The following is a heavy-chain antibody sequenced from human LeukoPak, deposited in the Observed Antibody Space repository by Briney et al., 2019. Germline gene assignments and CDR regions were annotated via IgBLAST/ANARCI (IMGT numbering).Heavy chain of an antibody. CDR3: EKYPQPSGYPYALDI. Sequence: PVGSLRLSCAASGFTFSIYAMSWVRQAPGKGLEWGSSITGSGDVTPYTDSVSGRFTNSRDNSRDTVYLQMNSLRAEDTAVYFCEKYPQPSGYPYALDIWGQGTRVTVSS. D-gene: IGHD5-12*01. CDR2: ITGSGDVT. V-gene: IGHV3-23*01. CDR1: GFTFSIYA. J-gene: IGHJ3*02.